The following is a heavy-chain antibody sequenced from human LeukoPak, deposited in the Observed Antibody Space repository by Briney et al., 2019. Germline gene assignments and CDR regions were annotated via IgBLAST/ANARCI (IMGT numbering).Heavy chain of an antibody. CDR3: AKDRSITMIVVVITTGLDY. V-gene: IGHV3-23*01. CDR1: GFTSSSYA. CDR2: ISGSGGST. J-gene: IGHJ4*02. Sequence: GGSLRLSCAASGFTSSSYAMSWVRQAPGKGLEWVSAISGSGGSTYYADSVKGRFTISRDNSKNTLYLQMNSLRAEDTAVYYCAKDRSITMIVVVITTGLDYWGQGTLVTVSS. D-gene: IGHD3-22*01.